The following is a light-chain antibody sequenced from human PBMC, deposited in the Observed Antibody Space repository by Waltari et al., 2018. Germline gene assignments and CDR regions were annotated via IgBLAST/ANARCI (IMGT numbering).Light chain of an antibody. CDR3: MQALQTLT. J-gene: IGKJ4*01. Sequence: DVVLTQSPLSLPVTLGQPASISCRSSHSLVNTDGNTYLNWFHQRPGQSPRRLIYKVSNRDSGVPDRFSGSGAVTDFTLKISRVEAEDVGVYYCMQALQTLTFGGGTKVEIK. CDR2: KVS. V-gene: IGKV2-30*01. CDR1: HSLVNTDGNTY.